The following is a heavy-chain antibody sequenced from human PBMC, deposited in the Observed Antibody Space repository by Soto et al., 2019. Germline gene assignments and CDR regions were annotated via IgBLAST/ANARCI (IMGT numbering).Heavy chain of an antibody. J-gene: IGHJ4*02. CDR2: IYYSGST. CDR3: ARLPAEHGYSYGFDY. Sequence: SETLSLTCTVSGGSISSSSYYWGWIRQPPGKGLEWIGSIYYSGSTYYNPSLKSRVTISVDTSKNQFSLKLSSVTAADTAVYYCARLPAEHGYSYGFDYWGQGTLVTVSS. CDR1: GGSISSSSYY. V-gene: IGHV4-39*01. D-gene: IGHD5-18*01.